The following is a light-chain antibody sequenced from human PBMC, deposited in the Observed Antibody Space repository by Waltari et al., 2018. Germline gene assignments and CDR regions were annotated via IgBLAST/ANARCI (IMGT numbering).Light chain of an antibody. J-gene: IGKJ1*01. CDR2: KVS. CDR1: QSLVHSDGFTY. CDR3: MQATNWPLT. Sequence: DVVMSKSPLSLPVTLGQPASISCRSTQSLVHSDGFTYLNWFQQRPGQSPRRLISKVSRRDSGVPDRFSGSGSGTDFTLKISRVEAEDVGVYYCMQATNWPLTFGQGTKVEIK. V-gene: IGKV2-30*02.